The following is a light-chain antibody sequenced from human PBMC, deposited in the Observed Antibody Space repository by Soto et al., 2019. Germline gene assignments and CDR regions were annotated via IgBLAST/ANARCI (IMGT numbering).Light chain of an antibody. CDR1: SSDVGGYNY. J-gene: IGLJ1*01. V-gene: IGLV2-14*01. CDR2: EVS. CDR3: SSYTSSTAYV. Sequence: QSALTQPASVSGSPGQSITISCTGTSSDVGGYNYVSWYQLHPGKAPKLIIYEVSNRPSGVSNRFSGSKSGNTASLTISGLQAEEEADYYCSSYTSSTAYVFGTGTKLTVL.